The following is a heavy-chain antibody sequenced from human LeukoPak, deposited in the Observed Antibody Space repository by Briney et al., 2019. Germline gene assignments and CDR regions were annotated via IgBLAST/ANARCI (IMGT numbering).Heavy chain of an antibody. Sequence: PGGSLRLSCAASGFTFSDYYMSWIRQAPGKGLEWVSAISGSGGSTYYADSVKGRFTISRDNSKNTLYLQMNSLRAEDTAAYYCAKTSGGFWSGYPNFDYWGQGTLVTVSS. CDR2: ISGSGGST. V-gene: IGHV3-23*01. CDR1: GFTFSDYY. D-gene: IGHD3-3*01. J-gene: IGHJ4*02. CDR3: AKTSGGFWSGYPNFDY.